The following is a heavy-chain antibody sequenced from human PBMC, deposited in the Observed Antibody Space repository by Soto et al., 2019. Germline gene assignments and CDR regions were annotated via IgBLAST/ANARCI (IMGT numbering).Heavy chain of an antibody. J-gene: IGHJ6*04. CDR3: ARFPFGDNLDYYGLVV. Sequence: QVQLRESGPGLVKPSGTLSLTCAVSGGSSSRNHWWNWVSQSPGKGLEWIGEVYHSGSTNDNLSLKRRINMSVDTSKNQYSLRLNSATAADTATYFCARFPFGDNLDYYGLVVWCKWTTVTVSS. CDR1: GGSSSRNHW. V-gene: IGHV4-4*02. CDR2: VYHSGST. D-gene: IGHD3-10*01.